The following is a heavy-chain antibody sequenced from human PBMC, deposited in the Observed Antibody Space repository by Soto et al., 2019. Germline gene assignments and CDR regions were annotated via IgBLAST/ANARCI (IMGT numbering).Heavy chain of an antibody. CDR3: ARQQAMDY. CDR2: MNPHSGDT. V-gene: IGHV1-8*01. J-gene: IGHJ4*02. Sequence: QVQLVQSGAEVKKPGASVKVSCKASGYTFVNYESNWVRQATGQGLEWLGWMNPHSGDTFYAQNFQGRVTMPRNTSITTAYRELNSLKSEDTAVYYCARQQAMDYWGQGTLVTVSS. CDR1: GYTFVNYE.